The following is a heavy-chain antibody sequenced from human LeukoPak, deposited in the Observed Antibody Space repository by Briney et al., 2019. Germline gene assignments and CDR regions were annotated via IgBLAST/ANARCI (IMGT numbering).Heavy chain of an antibody. V-gene: IGHV3-23*01. J-gene: IGHJ4*02. CDR1: GITFSSYG. CDR2: ISGSGDKT. D-gene: IGHD3-9*01. Sequence: GGSLRLSCAGSGITFSSYGMTWVRQAPGKGLEWVSDISGSGDKTYYADSVKGRFTISRDYSKNMLYLQMNSLRAEDTATYYCAKDLSYYDILTGYWDYWGQGTLVTVSS. CDR3: AKDLSYYDILTGYWDY.